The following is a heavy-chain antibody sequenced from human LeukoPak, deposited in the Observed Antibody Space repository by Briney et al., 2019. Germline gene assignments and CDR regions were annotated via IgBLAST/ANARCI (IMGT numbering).Heavy chain of an antibody. V-gene: IGHV4-59*01. CDR1: GGSISSYY. J-gene: IGHJ3*02. CDR2: IYYSGST. D-gene: IGHD2-15*01. CDR3: ARDLYCSGGSCRLFDI. Sequence: SETLSLTCTVSGGSISSYYWSWIRQPPGKGLEWIGYIYYSGSTNYNPSLKSRVTISVDTSKNQFSLKLSSVTAADTAVYYCARDLYCSGGSCRLFDIWGQGTMVTVSS.